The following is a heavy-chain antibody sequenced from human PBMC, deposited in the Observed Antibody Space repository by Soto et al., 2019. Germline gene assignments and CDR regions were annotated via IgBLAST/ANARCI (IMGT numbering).Heavy chain of an antibody. V-gene: IGHV3-21*01. D-gene: IGHD1-26*01. J-gene: IGHJ6*03. Sequence: EVQLVESGGGLVKPGGSLRLSCAASGFTFSSYSMNWVRQAPGKGLEWVSSISSSSSYIYYADSVKGRFTISRDNAKNSLYLQMNSLRAEDTAVYYCARMGRGYYYMDVLGKGTTVTVSS. CDR2: ISSSSSYI. CDR1: GFTFSSYS. CDR3: ARMGRGYYYMDV.